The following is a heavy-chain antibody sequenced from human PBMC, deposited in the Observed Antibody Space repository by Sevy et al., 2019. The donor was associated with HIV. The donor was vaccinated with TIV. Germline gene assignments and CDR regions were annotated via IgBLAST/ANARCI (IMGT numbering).Heavy chain of an antibody. CDR3: ARVRGYTHVYSFDY. V-gene: IGHV4-30-4*01. Sequence: SETLSLTCTVSGASISSGDDYWSWIRQPPGKGLEWIGYIHYSGSTYYNPSLKSRVTISVDTSKNQFSLKVRSVTAADTAVYYCARVRGYTHVYSFDYWGQGSLVTVSS. J-gene: IGHJ4*02. D-gene: IGHD5-18*01. CDR2: IHYSGST. CDR1: GASISSGDDY.